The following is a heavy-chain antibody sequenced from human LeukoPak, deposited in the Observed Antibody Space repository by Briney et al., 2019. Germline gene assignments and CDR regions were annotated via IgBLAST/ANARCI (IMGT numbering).Heavy chain of an antibody. CDR2: IYYSGST. J-gene: IGHJ3*02. CDR3: VGVTSPDMVRGVGDAFDI. Sequence: ASQTLSLTCTVSGGSISSGGYYWSWIRQHPGKGLEWIGYIYYSGSTYYNPSLKSRVTISVDTSKNQFSLKLSSVTAADTAVYYCVGVTSPDMVRGVGDAFDIWGQGTMVTVSS. D-gene: IGHD3-10*01. V-gene: IGHV4-31*03. CDR1: GGSISSGGYY.